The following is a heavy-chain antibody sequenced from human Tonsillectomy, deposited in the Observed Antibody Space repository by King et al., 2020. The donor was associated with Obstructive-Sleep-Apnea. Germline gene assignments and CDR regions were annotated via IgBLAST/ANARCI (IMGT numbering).Heavy chain of an antibody. CDR1: GFTLSNAW. D-gene: IGHD3-9*01. Sequence: QLVQSGGGLVKPGGSLRLSCAASGFTLSNAWMSWVRQAPGKGLEWVGRIKSKTDGGTTDYAAPGKGRFTISRDDSKNTLYLQMNSLKTEDTAVYYCTTDAYYDILTGYYPGLDFDYWGQGTLVTVSS. CDR2: IKSKTDGGTT. V-gene: IGHV3-15*01. CDR3: TTDAYYDILTGYYPGLDFDY. J-gene: IGHJ4*02.